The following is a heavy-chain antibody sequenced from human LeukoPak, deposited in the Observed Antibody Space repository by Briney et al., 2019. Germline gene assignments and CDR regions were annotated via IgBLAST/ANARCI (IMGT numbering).Heavy chain of an antibody. CDR1: GGSISTYY. J-gene: IGHJ6*02. CDR2: IYTSGST. CDR3: ARGLLVAARYYYYGMDV. Sequence: SETLSLTCTVSGGSISTYYWSWIRQPAGEGLEWIGRIYTSGSTNYNPSLKSRVTISVDTSKNQFSLKLSSVTAADTAVYYCARGLLVAARYYYYGMDVWGQGTTVTVSS. D-gene: IGHD2-15*01. V-gene: IGHV4-4*07.